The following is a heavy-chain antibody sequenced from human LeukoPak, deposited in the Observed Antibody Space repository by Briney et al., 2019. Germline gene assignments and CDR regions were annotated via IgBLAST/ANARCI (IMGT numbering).Heavy chain of an antibody. V-gene: IGHV3-30-3*01. D-gene: IGHD2-2*01. Sequence: PGGSLRLSCAASGFTFSSYAMHWVRQAPGKGLEWVAVISYDGSNKYYADSVKGRFTISRDNSKNTLYLQMNSLRAEDTAVYYCARDGNIVVVPAALPYYMDVWGKGTTVTVSS. CDR2: ISYDGSNK. J-gene: IGHJ6*03. CDR1: GFTFSSYA. CDR3: ARDGNIVVVPAALPYYMDV.